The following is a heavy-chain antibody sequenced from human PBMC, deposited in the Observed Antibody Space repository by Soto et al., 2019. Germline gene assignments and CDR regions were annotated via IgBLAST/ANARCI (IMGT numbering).Heavy chain of an antibody. J-gene: IGHJ4*02. Sequence: QVQLVQSGAELKKPGSSVKVSCKASGDTFSFDTINWVRQAPGLGLEWMGRVNPILSMSNYAQKFQGRVTMNADKSTSPDYMALRRLRYEDTAFYYCATSYWSGYRAFDYWGQGALVTVSS. CDR2: VNPILSMS. D-gene: IGHD3-10*01. CDR1: GDTFSFDT. CDR3: ATSYWSGYRAFDY. V-gene: IGHV1-69*02.